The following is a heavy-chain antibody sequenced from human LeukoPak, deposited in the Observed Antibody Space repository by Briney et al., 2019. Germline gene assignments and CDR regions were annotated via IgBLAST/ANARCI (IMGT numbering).Heavy chain of an antibody. CDR2: INHSGST. V-gene: IGHV4-34*01. D-gene: IGHD1-26*01. J-gene: IGHJ4*02. CDR1: GGSFSSYY. CDR3: ACSRGSYFY. Sequence: SETLSLTCAVYGGSFSSYYWSWIRQPPGKGLEWIGEINHSGSTNYNPSLKSRVTISVDTSKNQFFLKLSSVTAADTAVYYSACSRGSYFYWGQGTLVTVSS.